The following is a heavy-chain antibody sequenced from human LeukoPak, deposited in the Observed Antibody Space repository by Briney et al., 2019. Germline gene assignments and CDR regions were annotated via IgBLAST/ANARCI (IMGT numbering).Heavy chain of an antibody. Sequence: KPSETLSLTCTVSGGSISSGSYYWGWVRQPPGKGLEWIANINYSGTTYYNPSLKSRVTISVDTSKNRLSLKLSSVTAADTAAYYCASLQWKLSVNAFDMWGQGAMVTVSS. V-gene: IGHV4-39*01. CDR1: GGSISSGSYY. CDR2: INYSGTT. D-gene: IGHD1-26*01. J-gene: IGHJ3*02. CDR3: ASLQWKLSVNAFDM.